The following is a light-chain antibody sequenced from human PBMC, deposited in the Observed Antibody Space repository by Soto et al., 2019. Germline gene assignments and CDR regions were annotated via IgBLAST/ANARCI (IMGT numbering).Light chain of an antibody. V-gene: IGLV1-47*01. J-gene: IGLJ7*01. CDR2: RNN. CDR1: SSNIGSNY. CDR3: AACDDSLSGPV. Sequence: QSVLTQPPSASGTPGQRVTISCSGSSSNIGSNYVYWYQQLPGTAPKLLIYRNNQRPSGVPDRFSGSKSGTSASLAISGLRSEDEADYYCAACDDSLSGPVFGGGTQQTVL.